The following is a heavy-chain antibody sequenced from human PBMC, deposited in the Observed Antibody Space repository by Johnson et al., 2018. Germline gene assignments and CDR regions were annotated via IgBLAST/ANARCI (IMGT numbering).Heavy chain of an antibody. CDR1: GFTFDDYA. V-gene: IGHV3-9*01. Sequence: VQLVQSGGGLVQPGRSLRLSCAASGFTFDDYALHWVRQAPGKGLEWVSGISWNDAGIGYADSVKGRFTISRDNAKNSLYLHMNTLRAEDTALCYFALGPRSFYYMAVWGKGTAVTVSS. CDR3: ALGPRSFYYMAV. J-gene: IGHJ6*03. CDR2: ISWNDAGI.